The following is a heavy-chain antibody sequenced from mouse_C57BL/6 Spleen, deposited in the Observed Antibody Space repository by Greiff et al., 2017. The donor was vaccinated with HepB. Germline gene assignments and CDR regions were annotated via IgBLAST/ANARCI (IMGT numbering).Heavy chain of an antibody. D-gene: IGHD1-1*01. V-gene: IGHV1-76*01. J-gene: IGHJ4*01. CDR1: GYTFTDYY. Sequence: VHLVESGAELVRPGASVKLSCKASGYTFTDYYINWVKQRPGQGLEWIARIYPGSGNTYYNEKFKGKATLTAEKSSSTAYMQLSSLTSEDSAVYFCARDYYGSRSGAMDYWGQGTSVTVSS. CDR2: IYPGSGNT. CDR3: ARDYYGSRSGAMDY.